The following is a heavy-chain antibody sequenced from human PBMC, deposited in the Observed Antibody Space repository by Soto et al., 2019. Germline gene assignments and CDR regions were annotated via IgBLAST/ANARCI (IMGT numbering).Heavy chain of an antibody. CDR3: AKVLRGYCTNGVCSEY. J-gene: IGHJ4*02. CDR2: ISYDGSNK. CDR1: GFTFSSYG. V-gene: IGHV3-30*18. Sequence: PGGSLRLSCAASGFTFSSYGMHWVRQAPGKGLEWVAVISYDGSNKYYADSVKGRFTISRDNSKNTLYLQMNSLRAEDTAVYYCAKVLRGYCTNGVCSEYWGQGTLVTVSS. D-gene: IGHD2-8*01.